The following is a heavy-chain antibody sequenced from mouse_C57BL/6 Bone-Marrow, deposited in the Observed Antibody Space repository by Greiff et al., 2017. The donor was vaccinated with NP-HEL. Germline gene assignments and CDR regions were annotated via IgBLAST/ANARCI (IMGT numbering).Heavy chain of an antibody. J-gene: IGHJ2*01. Sequence: VQGVESGAELMKPGASVKLSCKATGYTFTGYWIEWVKQRPGHGLEWIGEILPGSGSTNYNEKFKGKATFTADTSSNTAYMQLSSLTTEDAAIYDCAGDGSGYVGYYWGQGTTLTVAS. D-gene: IGHD3-2*02. CDR2: ILPGSGST. V-gene: IGHV1-9*01. CDR1: GYTFTGYW. CDR3: AGDGSGYVGYY.